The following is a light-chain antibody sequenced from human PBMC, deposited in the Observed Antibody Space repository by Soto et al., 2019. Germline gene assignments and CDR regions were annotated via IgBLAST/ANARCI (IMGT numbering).Light chain of an antibody. CDR3: SSYTSSNTLFV. Sequence: QSALTQPASVSGSPGQSITISCTGTSSDIGGSNYVSWYQQHPGKAPKLMIYEVSNRPSGVSNRFSASKSGNTASLTISGLQAEDEADYYCSSYTSSNTLFVFGTGTQLTVL. CDR2: EVS. J-gene: IGLJ1*01. CDR1: SSDIGGSNY. V-gene: IGLV2-14*01.